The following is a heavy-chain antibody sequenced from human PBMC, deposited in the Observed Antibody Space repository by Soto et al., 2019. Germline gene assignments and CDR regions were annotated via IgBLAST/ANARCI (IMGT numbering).Heavy chain of an antibody. CDR2: INSDGSRT. CDR1: GFNFSRYW. V-gene: IGHV3-74*01. D-gene: IGHD2-2*01. J-gene: IGHJ6*02. CDR3: ARDLSSCSSARCYSYYDGMDV. Sequence: PGGSLRLSCSASGFNFSRYWTHWVRQVPGRGLVWVSHINSDGSRTTYADSVKGRFTISRDNAKNTLYLQMNSLRAEDTAVYYCARDLSSCSSARCYSYYDGMDVWGQGITVTVSS.